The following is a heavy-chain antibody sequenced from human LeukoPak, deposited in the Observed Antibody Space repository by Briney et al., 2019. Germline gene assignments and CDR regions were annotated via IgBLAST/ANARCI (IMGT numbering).Heavy chain of an antibody. J-gene: IGHJ4*02. V-gene: IGHV4-59*01. CDR2: IYYSGSI. D-gene: IGHD3-22*01. Sequence: SETLSLTCTVSGASISSYYLSWVRQPPGKGLEWIGDIYYSGSIKYNPSLKSRVTVSVNTSKNQLSLKLSCVSAADTAVYYCARENRGGYYNSCIDCWGQGTLVIVSS. CDR1: GASISSYY. CDR3: ARENRGGYYNSCIDC.